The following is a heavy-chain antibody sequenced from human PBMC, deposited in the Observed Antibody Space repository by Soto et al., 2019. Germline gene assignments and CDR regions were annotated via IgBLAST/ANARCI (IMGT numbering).Heavy chain of an antibody. CDR3: AKDIGTTSGRADYGGAFDI. Sequence: EVQLVESGGGLVPPGRSLRLSCAASGFTFDDYAMHWVRQAPGKGLEWVSGISWNSGSIGYADSVKGRFTISRDNAKNSLYLQMNSLRAEDTALYYCAKDIGTTSGRADYGGAFDIWGQGTMVTVSS. J-gene: IGHJ3*02. V-gene: IGHV3-9*01. CDR1: GFTFDDYA. CDR2: ISWNSGSI. D-gene: IGHD4-17*01.